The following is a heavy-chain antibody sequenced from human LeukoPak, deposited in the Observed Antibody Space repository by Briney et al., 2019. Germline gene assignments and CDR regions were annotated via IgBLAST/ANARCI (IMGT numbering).Heavy chain of an antibody. V-gene: IGHV5-51*01. Sequence: GESLKISCQGSGYTFPGYWIGWVRQKPGKDLEWMGIIFPGDSGTRYSPSFQGQVTFSADKSISTAYLHWSSLKASDTATYYCARHVQKGRTGRAFDIWGQGTMVTVSS. J-gene: IGHJ3*02. D-gene: IGHD3/OR15-3a*01. CDR1: GYTFPGYW. CDR3: ARHVQKGRTGRAFDI. CDR2: IFPGDSGT.